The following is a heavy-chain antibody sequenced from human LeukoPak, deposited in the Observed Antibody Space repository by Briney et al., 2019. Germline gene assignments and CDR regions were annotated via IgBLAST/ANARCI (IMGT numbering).Heavy chain of an antibody. V-gene: IGHV3-7*01. Sequence: GGSLRLSCAASGFTFSSYWMHWVRQAPGKGLEWVSNIKQDGSEQYYVDSVKGRFTTSRDNAKNSLYLQMNSLRAEDTALYYCATDRYSSGWYDYFDYWGQGTLVTVSS. D-gene: IGHD6-19*01. CDR3: ATDRYSSGWYDYFDY. CDR1: GFTFSSYW. CDR2: IKQDGSEQ. J-gene: IGHJ4*02.